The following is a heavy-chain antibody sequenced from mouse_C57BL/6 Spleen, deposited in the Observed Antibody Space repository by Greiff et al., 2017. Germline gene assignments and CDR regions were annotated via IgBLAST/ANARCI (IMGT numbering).Heavy chain of an antibody. CDR2: IYPGDGDT. Sequence: VQLVESGPELVKPGASVKISCKASGYAFSSSWMNWVKQRPGKGLEWIGRIYPGDGDTNYNGKFKGKATLTADKSSSTAYMQLSSLTSEDSAVYFCARGDYYGSSFDYWGQGTTLTVSS. V-gene: IGHV1-82*01. J-gene: IGHJ2*01. CDR3: ARGDYYGSSFDY. CDR1: GYAFSSSW. D-gene: IGHD1-1*01.